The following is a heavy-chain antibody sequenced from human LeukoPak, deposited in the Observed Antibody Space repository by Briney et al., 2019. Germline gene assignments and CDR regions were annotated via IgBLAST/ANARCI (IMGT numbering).Heavy chain of an antibody. D-gene: IGHD1-26*01. CDR2: INHSGST. CDR3: ARGWGYYSYEPFDY. CDR1: VGSFSGYY. Sequence: SETLSLTCAAYVGSFSGYYWSLIRQPPGKGLEWIEEINHSGSTNYNPSLKSRVTISVDTSKNQFSLKLSSVTAADTAVYYCARGWGYYSYEPFDYWGQGTLVTVSS. J-gene: IGHJ4*02. V-gene: IGHV4-34*01.